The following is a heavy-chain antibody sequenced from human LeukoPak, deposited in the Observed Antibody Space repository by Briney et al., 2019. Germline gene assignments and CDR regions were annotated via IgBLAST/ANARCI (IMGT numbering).Heavy chain of an antibody. Sequence: PSQTLSLTCTVSRSSISSGAYFWSWIRQHPGKGLEWIGHIYYSGSTYYNPSLKSRVTMSIDRSQNQFSLNLTSVTAADTAVYYCARATSSWYPVGWFDPWGQGTLVTVSS. D-gene: IGHD6-13*01. CDR3: ARATSSWYPVGWFDP. V-gene: IGHV4-31*03. CDR2: IYYSGST. CDR1: RSSISSGAYF. J-gene: IGHJ5*02.